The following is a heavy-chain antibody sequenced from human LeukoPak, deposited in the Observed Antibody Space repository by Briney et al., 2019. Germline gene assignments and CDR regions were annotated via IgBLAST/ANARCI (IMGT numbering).Heavy chain of an antibody. CDR3: ARASGYYTAMVYYYYGMDV. Sequence: GGSLRLSCAASGFTFSSYSMNWVRQAPGKGLEWVSSISSSSSYIYYADSVKGRFTISRDNAKNSLYLQMNSLRAEDTAVYYCARASGYYTAMVYYYYGMDVWGQGTTVTVSS. CDR1: GFTFSSYS. J-gene: IGHJ6*02. CDR2: ISSSSSYI. V-gene: IGHV3-21*01. D-gene: IGHD5-18*01.